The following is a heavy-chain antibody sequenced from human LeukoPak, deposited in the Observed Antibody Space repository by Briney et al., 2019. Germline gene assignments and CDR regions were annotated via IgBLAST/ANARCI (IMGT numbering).Heavy chain of an antibody. V-gene: IGHV4-34*01. CDR2: INHSGST. CDR1: GGSFSGYY. Sequence: SETLSLTCAVYGGSFSGYYWSWIRQPPGKGLERIGEINHSGSTNYNPSLKSRVTISVDTSKNQFSLKLSSVTAADTAVYYCASRRRRYFDWDSYYYYGMDVWGQGTTVTVSS. CDR3: ASRRRRYFDWDSYYYYGMDV. D-gene: IGHD3-9*01. J-gene: IGHJ6*02.